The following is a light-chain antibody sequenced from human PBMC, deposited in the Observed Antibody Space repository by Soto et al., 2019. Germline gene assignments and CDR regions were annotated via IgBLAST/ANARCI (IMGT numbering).Light chain of an antibody. CDR1: QSVGNN. CDR3: QQYNNWPLT. V-gene: IGKV3D-15*01. Sequence: TLSVSPGESATLSCRASQSVGNNQLAWYQQKPGQAPRLLIYGASTRATGIPARFSGGESGTEFTLTISSLQSEDFAVYYCQQYNNWPLTFGGGTKVDIK. CDR2: GAS. J-gene: IGKJ4*01.